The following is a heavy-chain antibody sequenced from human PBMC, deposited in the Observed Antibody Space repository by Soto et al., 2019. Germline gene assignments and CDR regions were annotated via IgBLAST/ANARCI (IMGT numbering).Heavy chain of an antibody. CDR1: GGSISSYY. V-gene: IGHV4-59*01. Sequence: SETLSLTCTVSGGSISSYYWSWIRQPPGKGLEWIGYIYYSGSTNYNPSIKSRVTISVDTSKNQFSLKLSSVTAADTAVYYCARDRGKGISWHYYYYYMDVWGKGTTVTVSS. J-gene: IGHJ6*03. CDR3: ARDRGKGISWHYYYYYMDV. CDR2: IYYSGST. D-gene: IGHD6-13*01.